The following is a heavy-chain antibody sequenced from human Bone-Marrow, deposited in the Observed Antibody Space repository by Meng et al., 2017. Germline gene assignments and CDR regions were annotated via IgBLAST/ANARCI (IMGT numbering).Heavy chain of an antibody. J-gene: IGHJ1*01. CDR2: ISSSSSYI. CDR3: ARDPELDYYGSGSYYKDGYFQH. D-gene: IGHD3-10*01. Sequence: GESLKISCAASGFTFSSYSMNWVRQAPGKGLEWVSSISSSSSYIYYADSVKGRFTISRDNAKNSLYLQMNSLRAEDTAVYYCARDPELDYYGSGSYYKDGYFQHWGQGTLVTV. V-gene: IGHV3-21*01. CDR1: GFTFSSYS.